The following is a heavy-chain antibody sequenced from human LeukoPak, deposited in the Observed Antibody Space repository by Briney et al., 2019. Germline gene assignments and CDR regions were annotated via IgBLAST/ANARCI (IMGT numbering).Heavy chain of an antibody. J-gene: IGHJ5*02. V-gene: IGHV4-59*01. D-gene: IGHD2-15*01. CDR2: IYYTGST. CDR1: GGSISSYY. Sequence: SETLSLTCTVSGGSISSYYWSWIRQPPGKGLEWIGYIYYTGSTNYNPSLKSRVTISVDTSKNQFSLKLSSVTAADTAVYYCARVILVAATRSSWFDPWGQGTLVTVSS. CDR3: ARVILVAATRSSWFDP.